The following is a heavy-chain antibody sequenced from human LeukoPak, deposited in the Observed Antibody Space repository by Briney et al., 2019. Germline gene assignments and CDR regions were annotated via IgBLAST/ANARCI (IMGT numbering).Heavy chain of an antibody. CDR3: AKDLGVVNPFDH. CDR1: GFTFSSYG. Sequence: GGSLRLSCAASGFTFSSYGMHWVRQAPGKGLEWVAFIRYDGSNKYYADSVKGRFTISRDNSKNTLYLQMNSLRAEDTAVYYCAKDLGVVNPFDHWGQGTLVTVSS. J-gene: IGHJ4*02. CDR2: IRYDGSNK. D-gene: IGHD3-22*01. V-gene: IGHV3-30*02.